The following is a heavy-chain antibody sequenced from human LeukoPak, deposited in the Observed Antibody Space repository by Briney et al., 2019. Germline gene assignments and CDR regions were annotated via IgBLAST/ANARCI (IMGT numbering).Heavy chain of an antibody. CDR1: GDFISSYY. Sequence: SETLSPTCTVSGDFISSYYWSWIRQPPGKGLEWIGYSYYSGSTNYNPSLKSRVSISVDTSKNQFSLRLSSVTAADTAVYFCARENNYYFDYWGQGTLVTVSS. V-gene: IGHV4-59*01. CDR2: SYYSGST. J-gene: IGHJ4*02. CDR3: ARENNYYFDY.